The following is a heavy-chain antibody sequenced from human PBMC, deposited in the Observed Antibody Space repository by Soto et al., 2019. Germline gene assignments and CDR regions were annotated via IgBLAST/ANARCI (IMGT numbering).Heavy chain of an antibody. J-gene: IGHJ4*02. Sequence: QVQVVESGGGVVQPGRSLTLSCAASGFTFSTYGMHWVRQAPGKGLEWVAIVSYDGSRKHYVDSVKGRFAISRDNSMNTLYLQLNSLRPEDTAMYYCAKDLHGDRDCYRYGADSWGQGTLVTVSS. CDR1: GFTFSTYG. V-gene: IGHV3-30*18. CDR3: AKDLHGDRDCYRYGADS. CDR2: VSYDGSRK. D-gene: IGHD2-21*01.